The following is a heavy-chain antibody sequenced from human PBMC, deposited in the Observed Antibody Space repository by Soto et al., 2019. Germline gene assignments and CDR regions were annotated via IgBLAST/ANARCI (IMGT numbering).Heavy chain of an antibody. J-gene: IGHJ4*02. CDR3: ARGAYGDYAY. CDR1: GASISSGGYY. V-gene: IGHV4-31*03. Sequence: QVHLQESGPGLVKPSQTLSLTCTVSGASISSGGYYWSWFRQHPGKGLEWIGYSYYTGTTDYNPSLKSRVNISIDTSETQYSLNLSSVAAADTAGYYCARGAYGDYAYWGQGTLVTVSS. CDR2: SYYTGTT. D-gene: IGHD4-17*01.